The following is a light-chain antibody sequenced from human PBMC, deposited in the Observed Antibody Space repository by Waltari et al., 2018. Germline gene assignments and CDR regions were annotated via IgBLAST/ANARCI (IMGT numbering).Light chain of an antibody. V-gene: IGLV1-51*01. CDR1: SSNIGNHY. J-gene: IGLJ2*01. CDR3: ATWDSSLSTVV. Sequence: QSVVTQPPSASGTPGQRVTISCSGSSSNIGNHYVSWYQHLPGTAPKLLLHDNNRRSSGIPDRFSGTKSATSATLGITGLQTGDEADYYCATWDSSLSTVVFGGGTKLTVL. CDR2: DNN.